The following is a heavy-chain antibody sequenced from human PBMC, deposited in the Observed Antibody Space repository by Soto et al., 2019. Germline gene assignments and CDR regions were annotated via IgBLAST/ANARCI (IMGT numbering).Heavy chain of an antibody. Sequence: SETLSLTCTVSVGSVSSYYWRWIRHPAGKGLEGIGRIYAGXSTKYNPSIKSRVTMSVDTSKNQFSRKLSSVTAADTAVYYCPRDKDFIAAAGIYYYYGMDVGGQGTTVTVSS. CDR1: VGSVSSYY. D-gene: IGHD6-13*01. V-gene: IGHV4-4*07. CDR2: IYAGXST. J-gene: IGHJ6*02. CDR3: PRDKDFIAAAGIYYYYGMDV.